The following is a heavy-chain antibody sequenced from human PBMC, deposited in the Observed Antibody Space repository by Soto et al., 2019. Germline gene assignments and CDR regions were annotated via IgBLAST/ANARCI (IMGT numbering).Heavy chain of an antibody. V-gene: IGHV1-2*02. J-gene: IGHJ6*02. CDR1: GYTFTAYY. CDR2: INPRFGDT. D-gene: IGHD3-10*01. Sequence: QVQLVQSGAELKEPGDSVRVSCEASGYTFTAYYIHWVRQAPEQGLEWMGWINPRFGDTSYAQDFQGRVSMTRDTSISTVYMELSRLTSDDTAIYYCARNMDYYYGPGSGNGHGFWGQGTTVTVFS. CDR3: ARNMDYYYGPGSGNGHGF.